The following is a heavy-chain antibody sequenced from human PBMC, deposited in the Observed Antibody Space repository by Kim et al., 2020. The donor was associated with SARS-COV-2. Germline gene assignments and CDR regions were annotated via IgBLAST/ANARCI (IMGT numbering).Heavy chain of an antibody. Sequence: SETLSLTCAVYGGSFSGYYWSWIRQPPGKGLEWIGEINHSGSTNYNPSLKSRVTISVDTSKNQFSLKLSSVTAADTAVYYCASAPPRRYYYGSGSYFFWGQGTLVTVSS. J-gene: IGHJ4*02. CDR1: GGSFSGYY. CDR3: ASAPPRRYYYGSGSYFF. CDR2: INHSGST. V-gene: IGHV4-34*01. D-gene: IGHD3-10*01.